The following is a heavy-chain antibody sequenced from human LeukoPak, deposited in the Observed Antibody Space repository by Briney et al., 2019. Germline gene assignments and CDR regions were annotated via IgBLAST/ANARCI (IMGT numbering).Heavy chain of an antibody. D-gene: IGHD6-13*01. V-gene: IGHV3-7*01. Sequence: PGGSLRLSCEASGFTFSSYWMSWVRQAPGKGLEWVANIKQDGSEKYYVDSVKGRFTISRDNAKNSLYLQMNSLRAEDTAVYYCARDAVGIYRIIDYWGQGTLVTVSS. CDR3: ARDAVGIYRIIDY. CDR1: GFTFSSYW. J-gene: IGHJ4*02. CDR2: IKQDGSEK.